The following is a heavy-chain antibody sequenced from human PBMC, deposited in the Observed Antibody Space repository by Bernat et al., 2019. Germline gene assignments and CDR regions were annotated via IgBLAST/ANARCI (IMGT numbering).Heavy chain of an antibody. CDR3: AKKSPGDFWSALDY. Sequence: QVQLVESGGGVVQPGRSLRLSCAASGFTFSIFGMQWVRQAPGKGLEWVAITSSDGKFTYYADSAKGRSTISRDNSKNTLYLQMNSLRPEDTAVYYCAKKSPGDFWSALDYWGQGSLVTVSS. V-gene: IGHV3-30*18. CDR1: GFTFSIFG. D-gene: IGHD3-3*01. J-gene: IGHJ4*02. CDR2: TSSDGKFT.